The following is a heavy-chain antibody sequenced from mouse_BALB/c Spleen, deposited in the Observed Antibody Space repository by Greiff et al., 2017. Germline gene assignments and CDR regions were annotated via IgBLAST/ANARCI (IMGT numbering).Heavy chain of an antibody. Sequence: VQLKQSGPGLVKPSQSLSLTCTVTGYSITSDYAWNWIRQFPGNKLEWMGYISYSGSTSYNPSLKSRISITRDTSKNQFFLQLNSVTTEDTATYYCARSLHYYGSSPFAYWGQGTLVTVSA. CDR1: GYSITSDYA. CDR2: ISYSGST. V-gene: IGHV3-2*02. CDR3: ARSLHYYGSSPFAY. D-gene: IGHD1-1*01. J-gene: IGHJ3*01.